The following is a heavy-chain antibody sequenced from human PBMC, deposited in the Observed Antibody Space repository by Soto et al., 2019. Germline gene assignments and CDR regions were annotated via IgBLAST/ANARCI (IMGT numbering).Heavy chain of an antibody. D-gene: IGHD3-22*01. J-gene: IGHJ4*02. V-gene: IGHV3-33*01. CDR3: AMVPYEYSGYYDVRSFDN. CDR2: VWNDGSSK. Sequence: GWSLRLSCVASEFTFNVFVMHWVRQAPGKGLEWVAVVWNDGSSKNYADSVKGRFTISRDNSKNTLYLQMNSLRAEDTAVYYCAMVPYEYSGYYDVRSFDNWGQGTLVTVSS. CDR1: EFTFNVFV.